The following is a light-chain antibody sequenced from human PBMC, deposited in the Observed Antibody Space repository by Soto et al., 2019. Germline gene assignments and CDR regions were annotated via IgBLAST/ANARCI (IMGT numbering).Light chain of an antibody. Sequence: EIVLTQSPGTLSLSPGERATLSCRASQSVSSIYLVWYQQKPGQAPRLLIYGASSRATGIPDRFSGSGSGTDFSLTISRLEPEDFAVYYCQQYVTSVPTFGQGTKVDIK. CDR2: GAS. CDR1: QSVSSIY. J-gene: IGKJ1*01. CDR3: QQYVTSVPT. V-gene: IGKV3-20*01.